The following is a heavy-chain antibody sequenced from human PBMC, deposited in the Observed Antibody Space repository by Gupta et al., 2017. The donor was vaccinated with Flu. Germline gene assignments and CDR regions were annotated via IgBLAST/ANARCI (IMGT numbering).Heavy chain of an antibody. J-gene: IGHJ6*02. CDR2: INHSGST. CDR3: ARGRVWWDYYYYGMDV. Sequence: QVQLQQWGAGLLKPSETLSLTCAVYGGSFSGYYWSWIRQPPGKGLEWIGEINHSGSTNYNPSLKSRVTISVDTSKNQFSLKLSSVTAADTAVYYCARGRVWWDYYYYGMDVWGQGTTVTVSS. CDR1: GGSFSGYY. V-gene: IGHV4-34*01. D-gene: IGHD2-21*01.